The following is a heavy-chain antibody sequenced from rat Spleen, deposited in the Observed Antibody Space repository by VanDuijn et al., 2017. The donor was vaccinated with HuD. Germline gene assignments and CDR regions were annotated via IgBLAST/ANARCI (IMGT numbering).Heavy chain of an antibody. D-gene: IGHD3-8*01. CDR2: ISYDSSST. J-gene: IGHJ2*01. CDR1: GFTFSDYY. Sequence: EVQLVESGGGLVQPGRSLKLSCAASGFTFSDYYMAWVRQAPTKGLEWVATISYDSSSTYYRDSVKGRFTISRDNAKSSLYLQMDSLRSEDTATYYCARRDSPWGQGVMVTVSS. V-gene: IGHV5-17*01. CDR3: ARRDSP.